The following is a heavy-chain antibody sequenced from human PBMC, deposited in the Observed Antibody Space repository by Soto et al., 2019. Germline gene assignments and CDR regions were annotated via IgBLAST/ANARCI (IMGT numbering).Heavy chain of an antibody. Sequence: QVHLQESGPGLVRPSQTLSLTCTVSGGAIGSGDYYWSWIRLHPGNGPEWIGNIYSTGTTYYSPSLESRLSISLDTSENQFSLRLSSVTAADTAVYYCARAQRECGEVYFDYWGQGTLVTVSS. CDR2: IYSTGTT. CDR1: GGAIGSGDYY. V-gene: IGHV4-31*03. D-gene: IGHD3-10*01. J-gene: IGHJ4*02. CDR3: ARAQRECGEVYFDY.